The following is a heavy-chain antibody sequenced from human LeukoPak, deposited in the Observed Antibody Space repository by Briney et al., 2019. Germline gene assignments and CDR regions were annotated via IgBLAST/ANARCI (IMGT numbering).Heavy chain of an antibody. D-gene: IGHD6-13*01. CDR2: INHSGST. Sequence: SETLSLTCAVYGGSFSDYSWTWIRQPPGKGLEWIGEINHSGSTNYNPSLKSRVTISVDTSKNQFSLKLSSVTAADTAVYYCARRRSSSWIFGGNWFDPWGQGTLVTVSS. V-gene: IGHV4-34*01. J-gene: IGHJ5*02. CDR3: ARRRSSSWIFGGNWFDP. CDR1: GGSFSDYS.